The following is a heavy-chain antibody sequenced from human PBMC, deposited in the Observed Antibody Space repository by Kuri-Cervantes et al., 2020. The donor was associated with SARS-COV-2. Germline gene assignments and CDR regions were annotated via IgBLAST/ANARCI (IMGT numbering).Heavy chain of an antibody. D-gene: IGHD3-16*01. CDR3: AKDRTIMTVFDY. J-gene: IGHJ4*02. CDR1: HFTFSSYA. Sequence: GESLKISCAASHFTFSSYAFHWVRQAPGKGLEWVAVISYDGSNKYYADSVKGRFTISRDNSKNTLYLQMNSLRAEDTAVYYCAKDRTIMTVFDYWGQGTLVTVSS. V-gene: IGHV3-30*04. CDR2: ISYDGSNK.